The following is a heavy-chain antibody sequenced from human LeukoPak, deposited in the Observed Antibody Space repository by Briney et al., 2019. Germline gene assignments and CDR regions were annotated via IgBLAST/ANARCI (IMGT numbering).Heavy chain of an antibody. J-gene: IGHJ4*02. CDR2: ISYDGSNK. CDR1: GFTFSSYG. CDR3: AKDAVEMATSYYFDY. D-gene: IGHD5-24*01. Sequence: PGGSLRLSCAASGFTFSSYGMHWVRQAPGKGLEWVAVISYDGSNKYYADSVKGRFTISRDNSKNTLYLQMNSLRAEDTAVYYCAKDAVEMATSYYFDYWGQGTLVTVSS. V-gene: IGHV3-30*18.